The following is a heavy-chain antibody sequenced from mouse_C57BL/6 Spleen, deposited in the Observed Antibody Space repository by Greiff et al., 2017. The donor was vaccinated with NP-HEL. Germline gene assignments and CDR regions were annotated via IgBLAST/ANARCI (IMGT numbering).Heavy chain of an antibody. CDR3: ARNYYYFDY. V-gene: IGHV1-7*01. CDR2: INPSSGYT. J-gene: IGHJ2*01. CDR1: GYPFTSYW. Sequence: VQLQESGAELAKPGASVKLSCKASGYPFTSYWMHWVKQRPGQGLEWIGYINPSSGYTKYNQKFKDKATLTADKSSRTAYMQLSSLTYEDSAVYYCARNYYYFDYWGQGTTLTVSA. D-gene: IGHD1-1*02.